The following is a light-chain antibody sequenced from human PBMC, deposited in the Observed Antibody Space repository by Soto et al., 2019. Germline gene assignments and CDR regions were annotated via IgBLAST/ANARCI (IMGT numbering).Light chain of an antibody. V-gene: IGKV3-20*01. CDR1: QSVSSRY. CDR2: RAS. Sequence: EIVLTQSPGTLSLSPGERATVSCRASQSVSSRYLAWYHQKPGQAPRLLIYRASSRATGIPDRFSGSGSGTDFTLTICGLELEDFSVYYCQQSGSSPLFGQGTKVDIK. J-gene: IGKJ1*01. CDR3: QQSGSSPL.